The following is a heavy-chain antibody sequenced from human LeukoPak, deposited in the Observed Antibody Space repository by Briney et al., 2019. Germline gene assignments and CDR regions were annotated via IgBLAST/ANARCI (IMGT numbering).Heavy chain of an antibody. CDR1: GFTFSDFW. D-gene: IGHD5-18*01. CDR3: ARGEYSSGY. V-gene: IGHV3-7*01. J-gene: IGHJ4*02. CDR2: IKQDGSKQ. Sequence: SGGSLRLSCAASGFTFSDFWMSWVRQAPGKGLEWVAIIKQDGSKQYYLDSVKGRFTISRDNAKNSLYLQMNSLRAEDTAVYYCARGEYSSGYWGQGTLVTVSS.